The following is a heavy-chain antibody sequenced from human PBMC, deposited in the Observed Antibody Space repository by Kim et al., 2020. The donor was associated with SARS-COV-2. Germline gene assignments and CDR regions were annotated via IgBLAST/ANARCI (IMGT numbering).Heavy chain of an antibody. CDR1: GFSFGNYG. CDR2: IWLDGSET. CDR3: ARERQRLASFGLDV. V-gene: IGHV3-33*01. J-gene: IGHJ6*02. Sequence: GGSLRLSCEASGFSFGNYGMHWVRQAPGKGLEWVAAIWLDGSETEYADSVKGRFSISRDNAKNTVYLQMNSLGSEDTAVYYCARERQRLASFGLDVWGQGTPGTASS.